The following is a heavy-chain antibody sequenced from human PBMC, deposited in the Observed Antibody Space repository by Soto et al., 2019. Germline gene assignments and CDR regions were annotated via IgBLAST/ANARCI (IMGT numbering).Heavy chain of an antibody. V-gene: IGHV3-74*01. D-gene: IGHD6-19*01. CDR3: ARDPESPAVGMDV. CDR2: ISGDGDGA. J-gene: IGHJ6*02. CDR1: GFTFNSYW. Sequence: EVQLVESGGGLVQPGGSLRLSCAASGFTFNSYWMHWVRLVPGGGLEWVSQISGDGDGADYADSVKGRFTISRDNAKKTLYLQLTSLRREDTAVYFCARDPESPAVGMDVWGQGTTVTVS.